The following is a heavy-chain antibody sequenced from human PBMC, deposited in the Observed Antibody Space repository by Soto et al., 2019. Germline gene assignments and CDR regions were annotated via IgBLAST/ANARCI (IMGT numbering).Heavy chain of an antibody. Sequence: EVQLLESGGGLVQPGGSLRLSCAASGFTFSSYAMSWVRQAPGKGLEWVSAISGSGGSTYYADSVKGRFTISRDNSKNTLYLQMNSLRAEDTAVYYCAKARLAAGGRYGDDDYWGQGTLVTVSS. J-gene: IGHJ4*02. CDR2: ISGSGGST. V-gene: IGHV3-23*01. CDR1: GFTFSSYA. CDR3: AKARLAAGGRYGDDDY. D-gene: IGHD6-13*01.